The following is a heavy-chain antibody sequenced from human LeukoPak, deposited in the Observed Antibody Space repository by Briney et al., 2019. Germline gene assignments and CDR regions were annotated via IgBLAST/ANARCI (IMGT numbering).Heavy chain of an antibody. CDR1: AFTFSSYA. Sequence: PRGSLRLSCAASAFTFSSYAMSWVRQAPGKGLEWVSAISSSGGSTFYADSVKGRFTISRDNSKNTLYLQMNSLRAEDTAVYYCAKASITMVRGVIIRYYFDYWGQGTLVTVSS. V-gene: IGHV3-23*01. J-gene: IGHJ4*02. CDR2: ISSSGGST. D-gene: IGHD3-10*01. CDR3: AKASITMVRGVIIRYYFDY.